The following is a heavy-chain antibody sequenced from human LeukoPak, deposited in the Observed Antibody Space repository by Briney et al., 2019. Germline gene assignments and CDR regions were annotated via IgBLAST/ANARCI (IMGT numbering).Heavy chain of an antibody. CDR1: GGSFSGYY. D-gene: IGHD3-22*01. Sequence: SETLSLTCAVYGGSFSGYYWSWIRQPPGKGLEWIGEINHSGSTNHNPSLKSRVTISVDTSKNQFSLKLSSVTAADTAVYYCARRRDTMIVVVTHFDYWGQGTLVTVSS. CDR3: ARRRDTMIVVVTHFDY. CDR2: INHSGST. V-gene: IGHV4-34*01. J-gene: IGHJ4*02.